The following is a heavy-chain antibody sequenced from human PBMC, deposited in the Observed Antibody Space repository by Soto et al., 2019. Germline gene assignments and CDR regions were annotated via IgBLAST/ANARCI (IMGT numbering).Heavy chain of an antibody. D-gene: IGHD6-19*01. CDR2: IYHSGST. CDR1: GGSISSSNW. Sequence: QVQLQESGPGLVKPSGTLSLTGAVSGGSISSSNWWSWVRQPPGKGLEWIGEIYHSGSTNYNPSLKSRVTLSVDQSKNQFPLKLRSVTAADTAVYYCARGGGAVAGTIWFDPWGQGTLVTVSS. CDR3: ARGGGAVAGTIWFDP. V-gene: IGHV4-4*02. J-gene: IGHJ5*02.